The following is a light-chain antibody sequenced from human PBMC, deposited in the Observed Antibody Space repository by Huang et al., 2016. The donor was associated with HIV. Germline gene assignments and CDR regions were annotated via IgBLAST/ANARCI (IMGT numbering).Light chain of an antibody. Sequence: DIVMTQSPDSLAVSLGERATINCKSSQSVLYSSNNKNYLACYQQKPGQPPKLLIYWASTRESGVPDRFSGSGSGTDFTLTISSLQAEDVAVYYCQQYYSTSSYTFGQGTKLEIK. CDR1: QSVLYSSNNKNY. J-gene: IGKJ2*01. V-gene: IGKV4-1*01. CDR2: WAS. CDR3: QQYYSTSSYT.